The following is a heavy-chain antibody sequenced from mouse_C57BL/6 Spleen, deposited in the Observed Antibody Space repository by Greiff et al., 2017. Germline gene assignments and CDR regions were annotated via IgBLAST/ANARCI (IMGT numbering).Heavy chain of an antibody. CDR3: ARGTTVVATDFDY. Sequence: QVQLQQPGAELVKPGASVKLSCKASGYTFTSYWMHWVKQRPGQGLEWIGMIHTNSGSTSYNEKFKSKATLTVDKSSSTAYMQLSSLTSEDSAVYYCARGTTVVATDFDYWGQGTTLTVSS. V-gene: IGHV1-64*01. D-gene: IGHD1-1*01. CDR1: GYTFTSYW. CDR2: IHTNSGST. J-gene: IGHJ2*01.